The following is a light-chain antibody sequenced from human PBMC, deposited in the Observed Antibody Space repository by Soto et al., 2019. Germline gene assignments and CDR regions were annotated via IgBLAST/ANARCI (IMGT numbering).Light chain of an antibody. Sequence: DIQMTQSPPSLSASVGDRVIITCRASQGISNYLAWYQQKPGKVPKLLIYAASTLQSGVPSRFSGSGSGTDFTLTISSLQPEDVATYYCQKYNSAPRTFGQGTKVESK. CDR2: AAS. V-gene: IGKV1-27*01. CDR1: QGISNY. J-gene: IGKJ1*01. CDR3: QKYNSAPRT.